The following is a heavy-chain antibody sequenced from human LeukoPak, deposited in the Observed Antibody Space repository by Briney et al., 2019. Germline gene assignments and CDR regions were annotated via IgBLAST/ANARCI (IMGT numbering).Heavy chain of an antibody. J-gene: IGHJ6*03. Sequence: GGSLRLSCGASGFTFSSYAMSWVRQAPGKGLEWVSAISGSGGSTYYADSVKGRFTISRDNSKNRLYLQINSLRAEDTAVYYCAISNHCSSTICYTYYYYMDVWGKGTTVTVSS. CDR3: AISNHCSSTICYTYYYYMDV. CDR2: ISGSGGST. D-gene: IGHD2-2*02. CDR1: GFTFSSYA. V-gene: IGHV3-23*01.